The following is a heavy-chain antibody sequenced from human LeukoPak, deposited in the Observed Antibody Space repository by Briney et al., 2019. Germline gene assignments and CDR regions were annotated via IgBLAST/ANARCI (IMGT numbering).Heavy chain of an antibody. CDR3: ARSRGYYGPSFFDY. D-gene: IGHD2/OR15-2a*01. CDR1: GFTFSSYD. J-gene: IGHJ4*02. Sequence: PGGSLRLSCAASGFTFSSYDMHWVRQATGKGLEWVSATGTAGDTYYPGSVKGRFTISRENAKNSLYLQMNSLRAGDTAVYYCARSRGYYGPSFFDYWGQGTLVTVSS. V-gene: IGHV3-13*01. CDR2: TGTAGDT.